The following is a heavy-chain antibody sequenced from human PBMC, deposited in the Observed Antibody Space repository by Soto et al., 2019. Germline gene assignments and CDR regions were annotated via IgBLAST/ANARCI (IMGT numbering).Heavy chain of an antibody. J-gene: IGHJ6*02. CDR2: ISAYNDDT. V-gene: IGHV1-18*04. CDR3: ARDPPFSGILRGTPLMDV. CDR1: GYSFTTHG. D-gene: IGHD4-17*01. Sequence: GASVKVSCKASGYSFTTHGISWVRRAPGHGLEWMGWISAYNDDTHYVQRFQGRLTMTTDTSTSTAYMELRSPTSDDTAVYYCARDPPFSGILRGTPLMDVWGQGTTVTVSS.